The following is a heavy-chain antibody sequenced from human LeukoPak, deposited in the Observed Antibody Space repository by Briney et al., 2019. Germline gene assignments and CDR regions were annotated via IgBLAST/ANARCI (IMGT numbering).Heavy chain of an antibody. J-gene: IGHJ5*02. V-gene: IGHV1-69*13. Sequence: SVKVSCKASGGTFSSYAISWVRQAPGQGLEWMGGIIPIFGTANYAQKFRGRVTITADESTSTAYMELSSLRSEDTAVYYCSYYDILTGYHNWFDPWGQGTLVTVSS. CDR3: SYYDILTGYHNWFDP. CDR2: IIPIFGTA. D-gene: IGHD3-9*01. CDR1: GGTFSSYA.